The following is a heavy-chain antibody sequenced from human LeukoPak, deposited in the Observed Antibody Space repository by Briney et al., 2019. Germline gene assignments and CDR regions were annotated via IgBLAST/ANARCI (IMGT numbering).Heavy chain of an antibody. CDR1: GGTFSSYA. V-gene: IGHV1-18*01. D-gene: IGHD3-16*01. J-gene: IGHJ3*02. CDR2: ISAYNGNT. CDR3: ATGRTGENAFDI. Sequence: ASVKVSCKASGGTFSSYAISWVRQAPGQGLEWMGWISAYNGNTNYAQKLQGRVTMTTDTSTSTAYMELRSLRSDDTAVYYCATGRTGENAFDIWGQGTMVTVSS.